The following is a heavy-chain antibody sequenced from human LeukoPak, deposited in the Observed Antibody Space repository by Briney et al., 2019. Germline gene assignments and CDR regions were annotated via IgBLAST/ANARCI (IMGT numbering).Heavy chain of an antibody. Sequence: GGSLRLSCAASGFTFSSYNMNWVRQAPGKGLEWVSHVSSSSSTIYYPDSVKGRFTISRDNAKNSLYLQMNSLRDEDTAVYYCARGWLQKSDAFDIWGQGTMVTVSS. D-gene: IGHD5-12*01. CDR2: VSSSSSTI. CDR3: ARGWLQKSDAFDI. J-gene: IGHJ3*02. CDR1: GFTFSSYN. V-gene: IGHV3-48*02.